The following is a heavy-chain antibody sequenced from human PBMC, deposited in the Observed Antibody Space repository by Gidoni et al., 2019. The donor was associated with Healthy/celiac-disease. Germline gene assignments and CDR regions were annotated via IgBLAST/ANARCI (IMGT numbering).Heavy chain of an antibody. Sequence: QVQLVQSGAEVKKPGASVKVSCKASGYSFTSFDINWVRQATGQGLEWMGWMNPNSGNTGYAQKFQGRVTMTRDTSITTAYMELSSLTSEDTAVYYCARGGKGGYCSSYWGQGTLVTVSS. CDR1: GYSFTSFD. V-gene: IGHV1-8*01. J-gene: IGHJ4*02. CDR3: ARGGKGGYCSSY. CDR2: MNPNSGNT. D-gene: IGHD2-2*01.